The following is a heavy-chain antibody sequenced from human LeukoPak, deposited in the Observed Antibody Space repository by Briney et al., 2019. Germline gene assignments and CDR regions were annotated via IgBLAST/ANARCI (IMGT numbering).Heavy chain of an antibody. V-gene: IGHV4-59*01. D-gene: IGHD6-6*01. CDR3: ARGRIAAHPAALFDP. Sequence: PSETLSLTCTVSGGSISSYYWSWIRQPPGKGLEWIGYIYYSGSTNYNPSLKSRVTISVDTSKNQFSLKLSSVTAADTAVYYCARGRIAAHPAALFDPWGQGTLVTVSS. J-gene: IGHJ5*02. CDR1: GGSISSYY. CDR2: IYYSGST.